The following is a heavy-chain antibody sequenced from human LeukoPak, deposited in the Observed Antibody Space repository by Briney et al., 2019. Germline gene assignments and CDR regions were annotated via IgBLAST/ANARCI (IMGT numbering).Heavy chain of an antibody. CDR3: ARQSYVSAADPHFDY. J-gene: IGHJ4*02. V-gene: IGHV4-61*02. Sequence: SETLSLTCTVSGGSISSGSYYWSWIRQPAGKGLEWIGRIYTSGSTNYNPSLKSRVTISVDTSKNQFSLKLSSVTAADTAVYYCARQSYVSAADPHFDYWGQGTLVTVSS. D-gene: IGHD6-13*01. CDR1: GGSISSGSYY. CDR2: IYTSGST.